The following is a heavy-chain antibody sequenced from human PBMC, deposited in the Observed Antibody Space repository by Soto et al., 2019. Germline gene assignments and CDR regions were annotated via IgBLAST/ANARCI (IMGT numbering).Heavy chain of an antibody. CDR3: ARDHRYGENYLDS. D-gene: IGHD4-17*01. CDR2: IYYSGST. J-gene: IGHJ4*02. CDR1: NGSISSGDYY. V-gene: IGHV4-30-4*01. Sequence: QVQLQESGPGLVKPSQTLSLTCTVSNGSISSGDYYWTWIRQPPGKGLEWIAYIYYSGSTYYNPSLKSRLTISVDTSKNQFSLKLSSVTAADTAVYYCARDHRYGENYLDSWGQGTRVTVSS.